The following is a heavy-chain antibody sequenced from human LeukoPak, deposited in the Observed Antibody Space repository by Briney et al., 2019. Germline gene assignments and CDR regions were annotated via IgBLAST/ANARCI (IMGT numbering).Heavy chain of an antibody. V-gene: IGHV1-46*01. D-gene: IGHD4-17*01. CDR1: GYTFISYY. CDR2: INPNGEIT. J-gene: IGHJ4*02. CDR3: ARYGQSPFFYY. Sequence: ASVKVSCKASGYTFISYYMHWVRQAPGQGLEWMGIINPNGEITSYAQKFQGRVTMTRDMSTSTVYMELNSLRSEDTAVYFCARYGQSPFFYYGGQGTLVIVSS.